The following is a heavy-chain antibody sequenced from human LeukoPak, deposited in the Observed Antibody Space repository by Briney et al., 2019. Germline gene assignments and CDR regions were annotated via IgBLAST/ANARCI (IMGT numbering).Heavy chain of an antibody. Sequence: PGGSLRLSCRASGFTFSTYWMSWVRQAPGKGLEWVANIKQDGSEKYYVDSVKGRFTISRDNAKNSLYLQMNSLRAEDTAVYYCARNEPGIAVAAVDAFDIWGQGTMVTVSS. CDR1: GFTFSTYW. CDR3: ARNEPGIAVAAVDAFDI. D-gene: IGHD6-19*01. CDR2: IKQDGSEK. V-gene: IGHV3-7*01. J-gene: IGHJ3*02.